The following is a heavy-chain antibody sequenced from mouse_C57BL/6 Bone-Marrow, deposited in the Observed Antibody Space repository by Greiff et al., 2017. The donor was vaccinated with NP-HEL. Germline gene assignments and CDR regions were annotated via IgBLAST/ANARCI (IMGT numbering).Heavy chain of an antibody. J-gene: IGHJ3*01. D-gene: IGHD4-1*01. CDR1: GYTFTSYG. CDR3: ARGNWDLFFAY. CDR2: IYPRSGNT. Sequence: QVQLQQSGAELARPGASVKLSCKASGYTFTSYGISWVKQRTGQGLEWIGEIYPRSGNTYYNEKFKGKATLTADKSSSTAYMELRSLTSEDSAVYFCARGNWDLFFAYWGQGTLVTVSA. V-gene: IGHV1-81*01.